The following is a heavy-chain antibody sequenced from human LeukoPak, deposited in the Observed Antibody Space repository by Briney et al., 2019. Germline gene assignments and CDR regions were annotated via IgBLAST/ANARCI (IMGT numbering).Heavy chain of an antibody. CDR2: MNTDGSNT. CDR1: GFTASSYW. D-gene: IGHD5-18*01. V-gene: IGHV3-74*01. CDR3: ARGLQGHWFDS. J-gene: IGHJ5*01. Sequence: GGSLRLSCAASGFTASSYWMHWVRQAPGKGLVWVSRMNTDGSNTNYADSVKGRFTISRDNAKSTLYLQMNSLRAEDTAVYYCARGLQGHWFDSWGQGTLVTVSS.